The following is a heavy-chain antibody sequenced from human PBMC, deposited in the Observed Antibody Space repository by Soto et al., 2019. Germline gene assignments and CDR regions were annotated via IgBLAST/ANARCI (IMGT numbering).Heavy chain of an antibody. Sequence: GASMKVSCKASGGTFSSYAISWVRQAPGQGLEWMGGIIPIFGTANYAQKFRGRVTITADESTSTAYMELSSLRSEDTAVYYCARDCITMIVVVSDYGMDVWGQGTTVSVSS. V-gene: IGHV1-69*13. CDR3: ARDCITMIVVVSDYGMDV. D-gene: IGHD3-22*01. J-gene: IGHJ6*02. CDR2: IIPIFGTA. CDR1: GGTFSSYA.